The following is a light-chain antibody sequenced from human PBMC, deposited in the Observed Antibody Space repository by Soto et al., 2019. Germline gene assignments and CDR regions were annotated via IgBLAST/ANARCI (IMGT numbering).Light chain of an antibody. CDR1: SSNIGAGYD. Sequence: QSVLTQPPSVSGAPGQRVTMSCTGSSSNIGAGYDVHWYQQLPGTAPKLLIFGNNNRPSGVPDRFSGSKSGTSASLAITGLQPEDEADCYCQSYDSSLSGVVFGGGTKLTVL. J-gene: IGLJ3*02. CDR2: GNN. CDR3: QSYDSSLSGVV. V-gene: IGLV1-40*01.